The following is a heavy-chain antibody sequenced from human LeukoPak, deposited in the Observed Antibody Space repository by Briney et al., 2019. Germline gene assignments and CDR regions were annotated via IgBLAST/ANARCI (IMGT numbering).Heavy chain of an antibody. CDR3: ARGPVWGSYRRIDY. D-gene: IGHD3-16*02. J-gene: IGHJ4*02. CDR2: IYYSGST. V-gene: IGHV4-59*01. Sequence: TSSETLSLTCTVSGGSISSYYWSWIRQPAGKGLEWIGYIYYSGSTNYNPSLKSRVTISVDTSKNQFSLKLSSVTAADTAVYYCARGPVWGSYRRIDYWGQGTLVTVSS. CDR1: GGSISSYY.